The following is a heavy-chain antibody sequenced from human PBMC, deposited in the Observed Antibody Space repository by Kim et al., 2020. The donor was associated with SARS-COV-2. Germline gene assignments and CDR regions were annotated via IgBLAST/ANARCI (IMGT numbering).Heavy chain of an antibody. D-gene: IGHD6-13*01. CDR1: GGSISSYY. CDR3: ARHSSSWSSFDY. J-gene: IGHJ4*02. V-gene: IGHV4-59*08. Sequence: SETLSLTCTVSGGSISSYYWSWIRQPPGKGLEWIGYIYYSGSTNYNPSLKSRVTISVDTSKNQFSLKLSSVTAADTAVYYCARHSSSWSSFDYWGQGTL. CDR2: IYYSGST.